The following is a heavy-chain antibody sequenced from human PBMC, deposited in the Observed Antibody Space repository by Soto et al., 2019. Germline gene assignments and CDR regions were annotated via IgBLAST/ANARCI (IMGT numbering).Heavy chain of an antibody. V-gene: IGHV3-30-3*01. D-gene: IGHD2-2*01. J-gene: IGHJ5*02. CDR2: ISYDGSNK. Sequence: PGGSRRLSCAASGFTFSSYAMHWVRQAPGKGLEWVAVISYDGSNKYYADSVKGRFTISRDNSKNTLYLQMNSLRAEDTAVYYCARDNKGYCSSTSCYFGWFDPWGQGTLVTVSS. CDR1: GFTFSSYA. CDR3: ARDNKGYCSSTSCYFGWFDP.